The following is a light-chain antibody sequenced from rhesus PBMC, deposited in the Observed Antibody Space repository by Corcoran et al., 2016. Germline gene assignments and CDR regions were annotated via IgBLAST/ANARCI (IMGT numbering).Light chain of an antibody. CDR3: GSLDNRGNHPV. CDR2: GNN. CDR1: SLKNYY. Sequence: SSGLTQAPALSVALGHTVRMTCQGDSLKNYYASWYQQKPGPVPVLVIYGNNNRPSGIPGRFSGAWSGNTGSLTITGAQVEDEADYYCGSLDNRGNHPVFGSGTKLTVL. J-gene: IGLJ6*01. V-gene: IGLV3S11*01.